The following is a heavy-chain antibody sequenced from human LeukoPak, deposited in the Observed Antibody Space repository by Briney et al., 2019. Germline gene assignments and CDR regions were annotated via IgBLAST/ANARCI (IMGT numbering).Heavy chain of an antibody. CDR2: IYHSGST. CDR3: ARSPYCSSTSCYGIGMEIDY. V-gene: IGHV4-38-2*02. Sequence: ETLSLTCTVSGYSISSGYYWGWIRQPPGKGLEWIGSIYHSGSTYYNPSLKSRVTISVDTSKNQFSLKLSSVTAADTAVYYCARSPYCSSTSCYGIGMEIDYWGQGTLVTVSS. J-gene: IGHJ4*02. D-gene: IGHD2-2*01. CDR1: GYSISSGYY.